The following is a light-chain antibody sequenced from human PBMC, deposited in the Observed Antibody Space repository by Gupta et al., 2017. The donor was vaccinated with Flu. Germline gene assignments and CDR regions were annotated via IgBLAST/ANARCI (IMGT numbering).Light chain of an antibody. Sequence: KVTISCSGSSSNIEKKYVSWYQQFPGKAPKLLIYETDKRPSGIPDRFSGSKSDSSATLDIIGLQTGDEAEFDCGTWDNRLRAGVFGGGTTLTVL. CDR1: SSNIEKKY. V-gene: IGLV1-51*02. CDR2: ETD. CDR3: GTWDNRLRAGV. J-gene: IGLJ3*02.